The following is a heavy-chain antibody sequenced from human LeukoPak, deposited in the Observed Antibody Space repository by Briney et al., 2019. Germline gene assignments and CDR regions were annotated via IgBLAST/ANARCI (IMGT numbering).Heavy chain of an antibody. CDR3: AKCSASYYYDAFDI. CDR2: IRGGGGVT. V-gene: IGHV3-23*01. J-gene: IGHJ3*02. D-gene: IGHD3-10*01. Sequence: PGGSLRLSCAASGFTFDNYAMNWVRQAPGKGLEWVSYIRGGGGVTRYSDSVKDRFTISRDNSKNTLYLQMNSLRAEDTAIYYCAKCSASYYYDAFDIWGRGTMVTVSS. CDR1: GFTFDNYA.